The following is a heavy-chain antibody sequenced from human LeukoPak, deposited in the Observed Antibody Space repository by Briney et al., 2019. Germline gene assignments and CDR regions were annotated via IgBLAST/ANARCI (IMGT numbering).Heavy chain of an antibody. J-gene: IGHJ4*02. D-gene: IGHD5-12*01. CDR1: GFTFSSYA. CDR3: AKDDPEGGSGYDWTFDY. Sequence: PGGSLRLSCAASGFTFSSYAMSWVRQAPGKGLEWVSAIRGSGGSTYYADSVKGRFTISRDNSKNTLYLQMNSLRAEDTAVYYCAKDDPEGGSGYDWTFDYWGQGTLVTVSS. CDR2: IRGSGGST. V-gene: IGHV3-23*01.